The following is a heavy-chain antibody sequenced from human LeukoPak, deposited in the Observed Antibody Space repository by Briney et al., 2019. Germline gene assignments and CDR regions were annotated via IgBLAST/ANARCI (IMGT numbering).Heavy chain of an antibody. J-gene: IGHJ4*02. V-gene: IGHV3-66*01. D-gene: IGHD5/OR15-5a*01. CDR2: IYSGGST. Sequence: GGSLRLSCAASGFTVSSNYMSWVRQAPGRGLEWVSVIYSGGSTYYADSVKGRFTISRDNSKNTLYLQMNSLRAEDTAVYYCARDVSGLFDYWGQGTLVTVSS. CDR3: ARDVSGLFDY. CDR1: GFTVSSNY.